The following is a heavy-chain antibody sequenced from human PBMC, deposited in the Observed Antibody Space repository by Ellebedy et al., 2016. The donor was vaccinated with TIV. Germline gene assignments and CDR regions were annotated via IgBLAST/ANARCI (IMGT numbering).Heavy chain of an antibody. J-gene: IGHJ4*02. CDR2: TRNKANSYTT. Sequence: GESLKISXAASGFTFSDHYMDWVRQAPGKGLEWVGRTRNKANSYTTEYAASVKGRFTISRDDSKNSLYLQMNSLKTEDTAVYYCARAHYDILTGYYAFDYWGQGTLVTVSS. V-gene: IGHV3-72*01. D-gene: IGHD3-9*01. CDR1: GFTFSDHY. CDR3: ARAHYDILTGYYAFDY.